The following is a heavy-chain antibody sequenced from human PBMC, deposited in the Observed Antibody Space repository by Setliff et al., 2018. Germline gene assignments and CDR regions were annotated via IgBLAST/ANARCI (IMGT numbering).Heavy chain of an antibody. J-gene: IGHJ5*02. CDR3: ARERTIFEILVISGWFDP. Sequence: LSLTCTVSGASISDCYWTWIRQPAGEELEWIGRVSASGSTTYNPSLKSRVTMSVDTSRNQISLNLTSVTAADTAMYYCARERTIFEILVISGWFDPWGQGTVVTVSS. CDR2: VSASGST. D-gene: IGHD3-3*01. V-gene: IGHV4-4*07. CDR1: GASISDCY.